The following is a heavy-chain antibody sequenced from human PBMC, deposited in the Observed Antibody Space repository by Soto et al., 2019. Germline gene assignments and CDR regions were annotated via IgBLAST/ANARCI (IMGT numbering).Heavy chain of an antibody. CDR1: GFTFSNYE. CDR2: ISSSGSTI. CDR3: ARDYDFWSGYYYYYYGMDV. V-gene: IGHV3-48*03. D-gene: IGHD3-3*01. Sequence: EVQLVESGGELVQPGGSLRVSCTASGFTFSNYEMNWVRQAPGKGLEWVSYISSSGSTIYYADSVKGRFTISRDNAKNSLYLQMNSLRAEDTAVYYCARDYDFWSGYYYYYYGMDVWGQGTTVTVSS. J-gene: IGHJ6*02.